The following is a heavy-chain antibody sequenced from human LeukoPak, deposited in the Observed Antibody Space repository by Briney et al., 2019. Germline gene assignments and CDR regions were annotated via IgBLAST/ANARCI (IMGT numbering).Heavy chain of an antibody. CDR3: ARFTPQGYGWGGYNRFDP. CDR1: GGSISSYY. J-gene: IGHJ5*02. V-gene: IGHV4-59*01. CDR2: IYYSGST. D-gene: IGHD3-16*01. Sequence: PSETLSLTCTVSGGSISSYYWNWIRQTPGKGLEWIGDIYYSGSTNYNPSLKSRVTISVDTSKNQFSLNLTSVTAADTAVYYCARFTPQGYGWGGYNRFDPWGQGTLVTVSS.